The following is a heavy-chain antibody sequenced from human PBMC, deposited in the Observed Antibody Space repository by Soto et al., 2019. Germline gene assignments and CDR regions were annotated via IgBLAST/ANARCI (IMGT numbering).Heavy chain of an antibody. J-gene: IGHJ5*02. Sequence: ASVKVSCKASGYTFTNSGISWVRQAPGQGLEWMGWISTDNGNTNYAQKFQGRVTMTEDTSTDTAYMELSSLRSEDTAVYSCPTLTIFGGPDNWFAPWGQGTLVTVSS. CDR1: GYTFTNSG. V-gene: IGHV1-18*01. CDR2: ISTDNGNT. D-gene: IGHD3-3*01. CDR3: PTLTIFGGPDNWFAP.